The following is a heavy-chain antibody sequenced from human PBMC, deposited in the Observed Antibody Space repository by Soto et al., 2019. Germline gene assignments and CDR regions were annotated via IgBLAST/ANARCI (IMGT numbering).Heavy chain of an antibody. CDR2: IKQDGSEK. V-gene: IGHV3-7*02. D-gene: IGHD1-26*01. CDR3: ASVVGDISYRYFDL. J-gene: IGHJ2*01. CDR1: GFTFSSYW. Sequence: EVQLVESGGGLVQPGGSLRLSCAASGFTFSSYWMSWVRQAPGKGLEWVANIKQDGSEKYYVDSVKGRFTISRDNAKNSLYLQMNSLRAEDTAVYYCASVVGDISYRYFDLWGRGTLVTVFS.